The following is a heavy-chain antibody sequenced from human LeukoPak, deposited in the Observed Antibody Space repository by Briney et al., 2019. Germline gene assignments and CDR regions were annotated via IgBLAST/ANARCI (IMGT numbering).Heavy chain of an antibody. Sequence: SETLSLTCAVYGGSFSGYYWSWIRQPPGKGLEWIGEINHSGSTNYNPSLKSRVTISVDTSKNQFSLKLSSVTAADTAVYYCARHKYRLTTGRYRHGAFNIWGQGTMVTVSS. CDR1: GGSFSGYY. CDR2: INHSGST. V-gene: IGHV4-34*01. J-gene: IGHJ3*02. CDR3: ARHKYRLTTGRYRHGAFNI. D-gene: IGHD4/OR15-4a*01.